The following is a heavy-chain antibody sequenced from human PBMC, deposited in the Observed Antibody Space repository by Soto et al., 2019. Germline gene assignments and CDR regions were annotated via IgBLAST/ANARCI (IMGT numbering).Heavy chain of an antibody. CDR2: SSFDGTQQ. J-gene: IGHJ4*02. Sequence: PGGSLRLSCTASGFSLSSSDMHWVRQAPGKGLEWLAVSSFDGTQQFNGDSVKGRFTVSRDNSNNTLYLEMNSLRTEDTAVYYCARQLRGSGWYPLDSWGQGTPVTVSS. CDR1: GFSLSSSD. CDR3: ARQLRGSGWYPLDS. D-gene: IGHD6-19*01. V-gene: IGHV3-30*03.